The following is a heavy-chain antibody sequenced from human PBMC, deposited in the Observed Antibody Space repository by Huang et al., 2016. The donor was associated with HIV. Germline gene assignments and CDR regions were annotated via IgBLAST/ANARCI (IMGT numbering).Heavy chain of an antibody. CDR2: IIPIFGTT. CDR3: ARAALVNNQYFDY. J-gene: IGHJ4*02. CDR1: EGTFSSYS. Sequence: VQLIQSGAEVKKTGSSVRVSCRASEGTFSSYSIGWMRQAPGQGLEWIVGIIPIFGTTTYAQKCQGRVSIAADESTSTAYRDLNSLRSEDTAVYYCARAALVNNQYFDYWGQGTLVTVSS. V-gene: IGHV1-69*13. D-gene: IGHD5-18*01.